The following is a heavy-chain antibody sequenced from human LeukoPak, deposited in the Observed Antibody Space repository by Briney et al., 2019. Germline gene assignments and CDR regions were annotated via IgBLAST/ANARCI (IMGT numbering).Heavy chain of an antibody. CDR1: GFTFSKYW. Sequence: GGSLRLSCAASGFTFSKYWMSWVRQAPGKGLQWVANIKEDGSAKYYVDSLRGRFTISRDNARNSLYLQMNSLRAEDTAVYYCARDRDWNSGFDYWGQGTLVTVSS. D-gene: IGHD1-7*01. CDR3: ARDRDWNSGFDY. V-gene: IGHV3-7*01. J-gene: IGHJ4*02. CDR2: IKEDGSAK.